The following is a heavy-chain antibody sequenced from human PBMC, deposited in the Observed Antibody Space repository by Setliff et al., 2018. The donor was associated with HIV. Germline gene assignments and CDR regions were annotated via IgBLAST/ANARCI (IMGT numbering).Heavy chain of an antibody. CDR2: INHSGST. CDR3: ARRRGPLVRGAGGIDY. D-gene: IGHD3-10*01. J-gene: IGHJ4*02. CDR1: GGSFSGYY. Sequence: SETLSLTCAVYGGSFSGYYWSWIRQPPGKGLEWIGEINHSGSTNYNPSLKSRVTISVDTSKNQFSLKLSSVTAADTAVYYCARRRGPLVRGAGGIDYWGQGTLVTVSS. V-gene: IGHV4-34*01.